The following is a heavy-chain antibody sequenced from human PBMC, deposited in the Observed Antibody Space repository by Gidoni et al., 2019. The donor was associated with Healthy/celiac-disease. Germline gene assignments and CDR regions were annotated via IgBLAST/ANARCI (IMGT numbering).Heavy chain of an antibody. Sequence: EVQLVESGGGLVQPGGSLSISCAASGFTVRSNYMSWVRQAPGKGLEWVSVIYSGGSTYYADSVKGRFTISRDNSKNTLYLQMNSLRAEDTAVYYCARDRADGDSLGAFDIWGQGTMVTVSS. CDR1: GFTVRSNY. CDR2: IYSGGST. V-gene: IGHV3-66*02. CDR3: ARDRADGDSLGAFDI. J-gene: IGHJ3*02. D-gene: IGHD4-17*01.